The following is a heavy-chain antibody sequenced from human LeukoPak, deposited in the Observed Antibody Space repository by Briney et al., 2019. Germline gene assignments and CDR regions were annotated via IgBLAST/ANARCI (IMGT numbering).Heavy chain of an antibody. CDR3: ARGRGFGFGIDY. CDR2: VFQSGST. D-gene: IGHD5-12*01. J-gene: IGHJ4*02. V-gene: IGHV4-61*01. CDR1: GDSVSNLYPY. Sequence: SETLSLTCAVSGDSVSNLYPYWSWIRQPPGKGLEWIGHVFQSGSTHYNPSLKSRVTISADTSRNQFFLRMSSVTAADTAVYYCARGRGFGFGIDYWGQGNLVTVSS.